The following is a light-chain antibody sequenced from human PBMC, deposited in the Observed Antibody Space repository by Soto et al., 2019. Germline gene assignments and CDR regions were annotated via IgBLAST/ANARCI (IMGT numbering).Light chain of an antibody. CDR2: RNN. CDR3: ATWDDNLNGFYV. CDR1: TSNIGSNY. V-gene: IGLV1-47*01. J-gene: IGLJ1*01. Sequence: VLTQPPSASGTPGQGVTISCSGSTSNIGSNYVYWYQQLPGTAPKLLIYRNNQRPSGVPDRFSGSKSGTSASLAISGLRSDDEADYFCATWDDNLNGFYVFGTGTKVTVL.